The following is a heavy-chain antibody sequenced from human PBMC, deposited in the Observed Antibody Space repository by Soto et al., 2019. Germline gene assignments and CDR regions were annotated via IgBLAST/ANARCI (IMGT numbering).Heavy chain of an antibody. V-gene: IGHV4-4*02. Sequence: QVQLQESGPGLVMPSGTLSLTCTLSGGSISTLNWWSWVRQPPGKGLGWLGEVYHSGSVNYSPSLKSRVTMAVDNSKNQCSRRLTSVTAADTAVYYCARDKFEDWSPGTLVTVSS. J-gene: IGHJ4*02. CDR1: GGSISTLNW. CDR2: VYHSGSV. CDR3: ARDKFED.